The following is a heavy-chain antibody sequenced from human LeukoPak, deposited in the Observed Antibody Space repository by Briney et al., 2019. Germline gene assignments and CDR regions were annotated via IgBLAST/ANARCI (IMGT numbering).Heavy chain of an antibody. J-gene: IGHJ5*02. V-gene: IGHV3-11*03. CDR2: ICTTSSYT. CDR1: GFTFSNYY. Sequence: GGSLRLSSASSGFTFSNYYMSWLRQAPGKGHEWFSYICTTSSYTNYADSVKGRFTISRDNAKNSLYLQMNSLRAEDTAVYYCARRPEAGWFDPWGQGTLVTVSS. D-gene: IGHD6-19*01. CDR3: ARRPEAGWFDP.